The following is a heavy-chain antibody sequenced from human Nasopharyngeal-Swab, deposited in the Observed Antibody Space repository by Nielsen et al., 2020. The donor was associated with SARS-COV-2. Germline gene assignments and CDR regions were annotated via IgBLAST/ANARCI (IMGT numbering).Heavy chain of an antibody. J-gene: IGHJ5*02. V-gene: IGHV3-11*01. Sequence: WIRQPPGRGLEWVSGISNSAYSEFYADSVKGRFTISRDNAQNSLYLQMNNLRADDTAVYYCARDKGTSGWFDPWGPGTLVTVSS. D-gene: IGHD6-25*01. CDR2: ISNSAYSE. CDR3: ARDKGTSGWFDP.